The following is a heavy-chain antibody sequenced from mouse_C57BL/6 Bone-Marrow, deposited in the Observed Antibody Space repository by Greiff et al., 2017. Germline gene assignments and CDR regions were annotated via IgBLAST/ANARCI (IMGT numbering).Heavy chain of an antibody. CDR2: IYPRSGNT. J-gene: IGHJ1*03. Sequence: VQLQQSGAELARPGASVKLSCKASGYTFTSYGISWVKQRTGQGLEWIGEIYPRSGNTYYNEKFKGKATLTADKSSSTAYMEPRSQTSEDSAVYLCARSYWYFDVWGTGTTVTVSS. V-gene: IGHV1-81*01. CDR1: GYTFTSYG. CDR3: ARSYWYFDV.